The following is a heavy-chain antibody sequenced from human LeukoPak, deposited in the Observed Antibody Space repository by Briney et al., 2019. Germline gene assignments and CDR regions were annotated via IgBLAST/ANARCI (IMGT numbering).Heavy chain of an antibody. CDR3: ARCTSTSCYNFDY. Sequence: SGTLSLTCAVSGGSISSYYWSWIRQPPGKGLEWIGYIYYSGSTNYNPSLKSRVTISVDTSKNQFSLKLSSVTAADTAVYYCARCTSTSCYNFDYWGQGSLVTVSS. J-gene: IGHJ4*02. CDR1: GGSISSYY. D-gene: IGHD2-2*02. CDR2: IYYSGST. V-gene: IGHV4-59*01.